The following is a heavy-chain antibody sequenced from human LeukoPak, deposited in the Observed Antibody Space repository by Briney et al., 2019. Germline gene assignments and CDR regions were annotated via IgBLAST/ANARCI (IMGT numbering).Heavy chain of an antibody. CDR2: INWNSGNI. V-gene: IGHV3-9*01. CDR3: VKGDWLDN. Sequence: GASLRLSCSASGFIFENFGMHWVRQAPGKGLEWVSGINWNSGNIIYADSAKGRFTISRDNAKKSIYLQMNSLRIEDTALYYCVKGDWLDNWGQGTLVTVSS. D-gene: IGHD1-26*01. J-gene: IGHJ5*02. CDR1: GFIFENFG.